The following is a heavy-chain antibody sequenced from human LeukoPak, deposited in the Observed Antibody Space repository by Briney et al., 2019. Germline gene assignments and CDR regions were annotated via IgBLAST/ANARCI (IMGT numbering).Heavy chain of an antibody. D-gene: IGHD7-27*01. J-gene: IGHJ4*02. CDR2: INPNSGGT. CDR1: GYTFTGYY. V-gene: IGHV1-2*02. Sequence: GASVKVSCKASGYTFTGYYMHWVRQAPGQGLEWMGWINPNSGGTNYAQKFQGRVTMTRDTSISTAYMELSRLRSDDTAVYYCARDPSLTANWGIWGENYFDYWGQGTLVTVSS. CDR3: ARDPSLTANWGIWGENYFDY.